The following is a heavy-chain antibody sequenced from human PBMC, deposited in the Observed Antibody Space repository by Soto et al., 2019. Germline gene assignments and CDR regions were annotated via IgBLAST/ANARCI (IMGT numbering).Heavy chain of an antibody. CDR3: ARDRGRPFDY. Sequence: QVHLVESGGGVFQPGRSLRLSCVASGFPFSQYGMHWVRQAPGKGLEWVAFIGDDGKDESYADSVKGRFTISRDNSKNTLYLQINSLRAEDTGVYYCARDRGRPFDYWGQGTLVTVSS. D-gene: IGHD3-10*01. CDR2: IGDDGKDE. CDR1: GFPFSQYG. J-gene: IGHJ4*02. V-gene: IGHV3-33*01.